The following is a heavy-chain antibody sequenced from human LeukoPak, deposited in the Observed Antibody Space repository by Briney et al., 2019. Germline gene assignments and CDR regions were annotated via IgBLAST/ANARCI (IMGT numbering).Heavy chain of an antibody. V-gene: IGHV3-21*01. CDR3: ARDHSNYDSDY. CDR2: IGSRSSYM. Sequence: GGSLRLSCAASGFTFSAYTMNWLRQAPGKGLEWVSSIGSRSSYMFYADSVKGRFTISRDDAKNSLYLLMNSLGAEDTALYYCARDHSNYDSDYWGQGTLVTVSS. CDR1: GFTFSAYT. D-gene: IGHD3-22*01. J-gene: IGHJ4*02.